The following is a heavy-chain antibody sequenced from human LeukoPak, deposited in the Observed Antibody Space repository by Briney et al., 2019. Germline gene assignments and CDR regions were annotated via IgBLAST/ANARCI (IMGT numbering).Heavy chain of an antibody. V-gene: IGHV4-39*01. CDR3: ASPYDSSGSGGY. J-gene: IGHJ4*02. CDR2: IYYSGST. Sequence: TPSATLSLTCTVSGGSVSSSSYYWGWIRQPPGKGLAWIGSIYYSGSTYYNPSLKSRVTISVDTSKNQFSLKLSSVIAADTAVYYCASPYDSSGSGGYWGQGTLVTVSS. D-gene: IGHD3-22*01. CDR1: GGSVSSSSYY.